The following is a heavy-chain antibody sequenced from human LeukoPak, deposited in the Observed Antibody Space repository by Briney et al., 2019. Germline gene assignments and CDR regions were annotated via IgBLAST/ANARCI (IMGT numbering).Heavy chain of an antibody. CDR3: ARVEGVGASDY. CDR2: IIPILGIA. CDR1: GGTFSNCA. D-gene: IGHD1-26*01. Sequence: ASVKVSCKASGGTFSNCAISWVRQAPGQGLEWMGNIIPILGIAKYAQKFQGRVTITADKTTSTAYMELSSLRSEDTAVYYCARVEGVGASDYWGQGTLVTVSS. J-gene: IGHJ4*02. V-gene: IGHV1-69*04.